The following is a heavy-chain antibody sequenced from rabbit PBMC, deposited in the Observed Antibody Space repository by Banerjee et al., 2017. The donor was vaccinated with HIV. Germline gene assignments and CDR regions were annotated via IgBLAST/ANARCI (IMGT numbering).Heavy chain of an antibody. D-gene: IGHD2-1*01. CDR2: IWTDWGGT. CDR3: ATDTYGDTGYGLNL. J-gene: IGHJ4*01. CDR1: GFSFSGTYW. V-gene: IGHV1S45*01. Sequence: QEQLEESGGDLVKPGASLTLTCTASGFSFSGTYWICWVRQAPGKGLEWIACIWTDWGGTYYASWAKGRFTISKTSSTTVTLQMTSLTAADTATYFCATDTYGDTGYGLNLWGPGTPSPS.